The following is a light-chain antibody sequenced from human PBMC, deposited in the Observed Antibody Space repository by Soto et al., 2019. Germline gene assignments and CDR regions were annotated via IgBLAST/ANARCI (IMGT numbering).Light chain of an antibody. CDR3: QQRSNWPYT. CDR1: QSVRSY. V-gene: IGKV3-11*01. CDR2: DAS. Sequence: EIVLTQSPATLSLSPGQRATLSCRASQSVRSYIFWYQQKPGRPPRLLIYDASNRAPGIPARFSGSASATDFSLTISGLEPEDFAVYYCQQRSNWPYTFGQGTTLEI. J-gene: IGKJ2*01.